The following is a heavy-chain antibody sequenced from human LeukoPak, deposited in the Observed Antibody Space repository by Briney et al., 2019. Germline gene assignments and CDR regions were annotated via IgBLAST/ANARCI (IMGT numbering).Heavy chain of an antibody. CDR3: ARRRPDYYDSSGYPGGAFDI. J-gene: IGHJ3*02. CDR2: IYYSGST. CDR1: GGSISSHY. D-gene: IGHD3-22*01. V-gene: IGHV4-59*11. Sequence: PSETLSLTCTVSGGSISSHYWSWIRQPPGKGLEWIRYIYYSGSTNYNPSLKNRVTISVDTSKNQFSLKLSSVTAADTAVYYCARRRPDYYDSSGYPGGAFDIWGQGTMVTVSS.